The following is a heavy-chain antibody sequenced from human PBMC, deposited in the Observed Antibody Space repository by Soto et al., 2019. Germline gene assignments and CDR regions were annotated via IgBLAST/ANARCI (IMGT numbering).Heavy chain of an antibody. Sequence: SVKVSCKASGGTFSSYAISWVRQAPGQGLEWMGGIIPIFGTANYAQKFQGRVTITADESTSTAYMELSSLRSEDTAVYYCATGYSGSYNQQDYWGQGTLVTSPQ. J-gene: IGHJ4*02. V-gene: IGHV1-69*13. CDR1: GGTFSSYA. D-gene: IGHD3-10*01. CDR2: IIPIFGTA. CDR3: ATGYSGSYNQQDY.